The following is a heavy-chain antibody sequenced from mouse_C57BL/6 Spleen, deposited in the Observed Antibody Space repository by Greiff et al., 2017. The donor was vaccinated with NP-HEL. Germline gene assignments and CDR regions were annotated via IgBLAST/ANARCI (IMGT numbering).Heavy chain of an antibody. CDR2: IHPNSGST. V-gene: IGHV1-64*01. J-gene: IGHJ4*01. CDR3: ARSSDGYPYYYAMDY. D-gene: IGHD2-3*01. Sequence: QVQLKQPGAELVKPGASVKLSCKASGYTFTSYWMHWVKQRPGQGLEWIGMIHPNSGSTNYNEKFKSKATLTVDKSSSTAYMQLSSLTSEDSAVYYCARSSDGYPYYYAMDYWGQGTSVTVSS. CDR1: GYTFTSYW.